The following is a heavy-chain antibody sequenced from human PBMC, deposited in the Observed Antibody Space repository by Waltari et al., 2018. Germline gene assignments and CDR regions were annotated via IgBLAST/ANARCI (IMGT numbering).Heavy chain of an antibody. CDR1: GFTFDVYA. CDR3: AKTTVIGYYYPMDF. D-gene: IGHD1-26*01. Sequence: EVQLVESGGVVVQPGGSLRLSCAASGFTFDVYAMHWVRQSPGKGLEWVSLISWDGDITYYADSVKGRFTISRDNSKNSLYLHMNSLRGEDSGLYYCAKTTVIGYYYPMDFWGQGTTVTVS. CDR2: ISWDGDIT. V-gene: IGHV3-43D*04. J-gene: IGHJ6*02.